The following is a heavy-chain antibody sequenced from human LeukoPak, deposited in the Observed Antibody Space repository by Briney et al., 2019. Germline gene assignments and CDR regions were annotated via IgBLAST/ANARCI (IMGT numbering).Heavy chain of an antibody. CDR1: GYTSTSYD. V-gene: IGHV1-8*01. J-gene: IGHJ4*02. CDR2: MNPNSGNT. CDR3: ARGDDSSGYYFN. Sequence: GASVKVSCKASGYTSTSYDINWVRQATGQGLEWMGWMNPNSGNTGYAQKFQGRVTMTRNNSISTAYMELSSLRSEDTAVYYCARGDDSSGYYFNWGQGTLVTVSS. D-gene: IGHD3-22*01.